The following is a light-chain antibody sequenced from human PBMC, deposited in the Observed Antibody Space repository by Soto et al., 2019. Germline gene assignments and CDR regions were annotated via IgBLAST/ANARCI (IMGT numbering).Light chain of an antibody. CDR1: QSVGSNY. V-gene: IGKV3D-20*02. J-gene: IGKJ5*01. CDR2: GAS. Sequence: EIVLTQSPGTLSLSPGERATLSCRSSQSVGSNYLAWYQQKPGQAPRILIYGASSRATGIPDRFSGSGSGTDFTLTISSLEPDDFAVYYCQQRADWPITFGQGTRLEI. CDR3: QQRADWPIT.